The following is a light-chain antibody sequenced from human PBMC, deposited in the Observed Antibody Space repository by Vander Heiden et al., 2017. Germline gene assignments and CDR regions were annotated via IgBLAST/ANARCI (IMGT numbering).Light chain of an antibody. J-gene: IGLJ2*01. CDR2: SNN. Sequence: QSVLTQPPSASGTPGQRVTISCSGSSSNIGSNTANWYRQLPGTAPKLLIYSNNQRPSGVPDRFSGSKSGTSASLAISGLQSEDEADYYCAAWDDSLNGPHVVFGGGTKLTVL. CDR3: AAWDDSLNGPHVV. V-gene: IGLV1-44*01. CDR1: SSNIGSNT.